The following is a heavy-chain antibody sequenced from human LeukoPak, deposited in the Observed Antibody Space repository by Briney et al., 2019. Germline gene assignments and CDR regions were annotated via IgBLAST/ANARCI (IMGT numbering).Heavy chain of an antibody. Sequence: GGSLRLSCAASGFTFNSYAMSWVRQAPGKGLEWVSAISGSGGSTYYADSVKGRFTISRDNSKNTLYLQMNSLRAEDTAVYYCAKDPRLRYFDWSAEATYLDYWGQGTLVTVSS. CDR1: GFTFNSYA. V-gene: IGHV3-23*01. J-gene: IGHJ4*02. CDR2: ISGSGGST. D-gene: IGHD3-9*01. CDR3: AKDPRLRYFDWSAEATYLDY.